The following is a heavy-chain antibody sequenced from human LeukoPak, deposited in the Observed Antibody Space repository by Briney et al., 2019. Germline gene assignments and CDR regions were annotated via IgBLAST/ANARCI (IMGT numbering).Heavy chain of an antibody. Sequence: GGSLRLSGAASGFTFSHYGMSWVRQAPGKGLEWVSTISASGDTTHYTDSVKGRSTISRDNSKNTLYLQMSSLRAEDTAVYYCAKTRDWAHFDYWGQGTLVTVSS. CDR2: ISASGDTT. CDR1: GFTFSHYG. V-gene: IGHV3-23*01. D-gene: IGHD3/OR15-3a*01. J-gene: IGHJ4*02. CDR3: AKTRDWAHFDY.